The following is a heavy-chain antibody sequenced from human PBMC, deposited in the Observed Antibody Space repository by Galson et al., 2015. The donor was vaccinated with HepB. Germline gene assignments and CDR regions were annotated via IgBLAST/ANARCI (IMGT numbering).Heavy chain of an antibody. Sequence: SVTVSCKASGFTFTSSAVQWVRQARGQRLEWIGWIVVGSGNTNYAQKFQERVTITRDMSTSTAYMELSSLRSEDTAVYYCAAAPMVRGYFDYWGQGTLVTVSS. J-gene: IGHJ4*02. V-gene: IGHV1-58*01. CDR3: AAAPMVRGYFDY. D-gene: IGHD3-10*01. CDR2: IVVGSGNT. CDR1: GFTFTSSA.